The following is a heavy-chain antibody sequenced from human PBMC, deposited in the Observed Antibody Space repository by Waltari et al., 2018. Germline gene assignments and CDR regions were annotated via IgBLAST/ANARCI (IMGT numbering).Heavy chain of an antibody. D-gene: IGHD3-16*01. CDR3: ARPTYSATDI. Sequence: QVHLAQSGAEVQKPGASVRVPCKASAYIFPDYAMHWVPPAPGQRPEWLGWISTGNGNTRYSQKFQGRISITRDTSANTVFLQLSSLRFEDTAVYYCARPTYSATDIWGPGTAVIVSS. J-gene: IGHJ6*02. CDR1: AYIFPDYA. V-gene: IGHV1-3*04. CDR2: ISTGNGNT.